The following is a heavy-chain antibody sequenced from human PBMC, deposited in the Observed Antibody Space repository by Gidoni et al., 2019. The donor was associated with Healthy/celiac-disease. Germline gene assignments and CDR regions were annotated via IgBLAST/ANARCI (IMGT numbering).Heavy chain of an antibody. CDR3: ARDGGYCSGGSCYRYFDY. D-gene: IGHD2-15*01. Sequence: QVQLVESGGGLVKPGGSLRLSCAASGFTFSDYYMSWIRQAPGKGLEWVSYISSSSSYTNYADSVKGRFTIPRDNAKNSLYLQMNSLRAEDTAVYYCARDGGYCSGGSCYRYFDYWGQGTLVTVSS. J-gene: IGHJ4*02. CDR2: ISSSSSYT. V-gene: IGHV3-11*06. CDR1: GFTFSDYY.